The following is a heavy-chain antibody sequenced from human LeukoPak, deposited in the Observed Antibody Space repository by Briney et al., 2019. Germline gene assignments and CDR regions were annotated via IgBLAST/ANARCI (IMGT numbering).Heavy chain of an antibody. Sequence: SETLSLTCSVVGGSLTSSNQYWGWIRHPPGKGLEWIGSIYYSGRTYYNPSLKSRATISVDTSKNQFSLKLSSVTDADTAVYYCARPDQRGYNYDYSAFDIWGQGTMVTVSS. CDR3: ARPDQRGYNYDYSAFDI. CDR2: IYYSGRT. CDR1: GGSLTSSNQY. J-gene: IGHJ3*02. D-gene: IGHD5-18*01. V-gene: IGHV4-39*01.